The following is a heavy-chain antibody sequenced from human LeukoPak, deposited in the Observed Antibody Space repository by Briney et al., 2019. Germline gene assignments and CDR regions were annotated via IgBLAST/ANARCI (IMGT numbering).Heavy chain of an antibody. J-gene: IGHJ4*02. Sequence: GGSLRLSCAASGFTFRNAWISWVRQAPGKGLEWVGRIKSKTDGGTTDYAAPVKGRFTISRDDSKNTLYLQMNSLKTEDTAVYYCTSKPMDYYGSGSLDYWGQGTLVTVSS. V-gene: IGHV3-15*01. CDR1: GFTFRNAW. CDR3: TSKPMDYYGSGSLDY. D-gene: IGHD3-10*01. CDR2: IKSKTDGGTT.